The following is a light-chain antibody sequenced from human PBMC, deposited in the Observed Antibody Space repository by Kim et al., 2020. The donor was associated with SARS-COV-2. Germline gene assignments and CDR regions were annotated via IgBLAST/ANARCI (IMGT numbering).Light chain of an antibody. Sequence: GDRVTIACRASQDIRKDLGWYQQEPGKAPKRLMYNASNLQSGVPSRFSGSGSGAEFTLTISSLQPEDFGTYYCLQLTDYLLTFGGGTKVDIK. J-gene: IGKJ4*01. V-gene: IGKV1-17*01. CDR1: QDIRKD. CDR2: NAS. CDR3: LQLTDYLLT.